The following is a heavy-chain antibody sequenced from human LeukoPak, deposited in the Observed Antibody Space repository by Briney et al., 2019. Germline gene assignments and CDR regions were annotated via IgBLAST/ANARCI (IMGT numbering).Heavy chain of an antibody. D-gene: IGHD4-17*01. Sequence: PGGSLRLSCAASGFTFSSYAMSWVRQAPGKGLEWVSAISGSGGSTYYADSVKGRFTISRDNSKNTLYLQMSSLRAEDTAVYYCAASGDDYGDFHAPFDYWGQGTLVTVSS. CDR2: ISGSGGST. J-gene: IGHJ4*02. V-gene: IGHV3-23*01. CDR3: AASGDDYGDFHAPFDY. CDR1: GFTFSSYA.